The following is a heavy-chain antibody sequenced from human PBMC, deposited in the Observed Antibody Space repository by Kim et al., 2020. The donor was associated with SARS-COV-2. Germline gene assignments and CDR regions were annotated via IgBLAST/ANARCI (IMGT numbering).Heavy chain of an antibody. J-gene: IGHJ3*01. CDR2: ISYDGSNK. CDR3: ARDRSGSYYGAFDV. D-gene: IGHD1-26*01. V-gene: IGHV3-30*04. Sequence: GGSLRLSCAASGFTFSSYAMHWVRQAPGKGLEWVAVISYDGSNKYYADSVKGRFTISRDNSKNTLYLQMNSLRAEDTAVYYCARDRSGSYYGAFDVWGKG. CDR1: GFTFSSYA.